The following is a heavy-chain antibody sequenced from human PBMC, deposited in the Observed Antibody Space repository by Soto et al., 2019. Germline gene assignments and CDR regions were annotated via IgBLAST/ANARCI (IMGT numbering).Heavy chain of an antibody. CDR2: IYYSGST. Sequence: SETLSLTCTVSSDSITSYYWTWIRRPPGKGLEWIGYIYYSGSTVYNPSLESRVTISLDTSKNQFSLILASVTAADTAVYYCARWPNWFDPWGQGTLVTVSS. CDR1: SDSITSYY. CDR3: ARWPNWFDP. V-gene: IGHV4-59*01. J-gene: IGHJ5*02.